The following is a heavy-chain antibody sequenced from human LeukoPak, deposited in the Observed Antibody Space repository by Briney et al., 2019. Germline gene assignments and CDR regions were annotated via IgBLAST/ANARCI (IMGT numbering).Heavy chain of an antibody. J-gene: IGHJ4*02. D-gene: IGHD6-19*01. CDR2: ISADSTTT. CDR1: GFAFRVFP. CDR3: ATLMYTTGRQGFDS. V-gene: IGHV3-23*01. Sequence: AGGSLRLSCAAPGFAFRVFPMIWARQAPGKGLEWVSSISADSTTTNYADSAKGRFTVSRDNSKRTLYLQMNTLRVEDTALYYCATLMYTTGRQGFDSWGQGTRVTVSS.